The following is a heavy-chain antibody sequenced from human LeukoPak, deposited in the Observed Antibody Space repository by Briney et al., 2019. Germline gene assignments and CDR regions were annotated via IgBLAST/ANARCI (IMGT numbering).Heavy chain of an antibody. CDR2: IGSSSSYI. V-gene: IGHV3-21*01. J-gene: IGHJ4*02. CDR3: ARDRQLAD. CDR1: GFTFSSYS. D-gene: IGHD6-13*01. Sequence: PGGSLRLSCAASGFTFSSYSMNWVRQAPGKGLEWVSSIGSSSSYIYYADSVKGRFTISRDNAKNSLYLQMNSLRAEDTAVYYCARDRQLADWGQGTLVTVSS.